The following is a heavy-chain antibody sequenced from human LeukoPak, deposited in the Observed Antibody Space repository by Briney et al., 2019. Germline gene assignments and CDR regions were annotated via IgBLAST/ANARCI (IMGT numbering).Heavy chain of an antibody. CDR2: INPSGGST. V-gene: IGHV1-46*01. CDR1: RYTFTSYY. D-gene: IGHD4-17*01. Sequence: ASVKVSCKASRYTFTSYYMHWVRQAPGQGLEWMGIINPSGGSTSYAQKFQGRVTMTRDTSTSTVYMELSSLRSEDTAVYYCARASDYGDYVRYFDLWGRGTLVTVFS. J-gene: IGHJ2*01. CDR3: ARASDYGDYVRYFDL.